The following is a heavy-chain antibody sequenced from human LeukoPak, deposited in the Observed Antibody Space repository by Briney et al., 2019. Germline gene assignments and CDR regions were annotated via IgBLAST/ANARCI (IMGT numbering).Heavy chain of an antibody. CDR2: ISYDGSNK. D-gene: IGHD2-8*01. Sequence: GGSLRLSCAASGFTFSSYGMHWVRQAPGKGLEWVAVISYDGSNKYYADSVKGRFTISRDNAKNSLYLQMNSMRAEDTAVYYCARKILYCTNGVCYRGRYYYYYMDVWGKGTTVTVSS. CDR3: ARKILYCTNGVCYRGRYYYYYMDV. V-gene: IGHV3-30*03. CDR1: GFTFSSYG. J-gene: IGHJ6*03.